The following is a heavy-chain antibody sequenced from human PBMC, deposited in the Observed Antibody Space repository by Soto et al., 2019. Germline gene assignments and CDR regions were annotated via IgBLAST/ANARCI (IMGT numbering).Heavy chain of an antibody. CDR1: GFTLSMSA. CDR2: ISDSGDRT. CDR3: AKDRGIIVKAGDAFDV. D-gene: IGHD3-16*02. J-gene: IGHJ3*01. Sequence: EVQLMESGGGLAQPGGSLRLSCAGSGFTLSMSAVSWVRQAPGKGLEWVSYISDSGDRTYYADSVKGRFTISRDRSKNTVSLQMNTLRAEDTALYYCAKDRGIIVKAGDAFDVWGQGTMVTVSS. V-gene: IGHV3-23*01.